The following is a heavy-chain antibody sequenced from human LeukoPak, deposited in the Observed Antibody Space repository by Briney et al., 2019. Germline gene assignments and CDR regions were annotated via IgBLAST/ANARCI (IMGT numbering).Heavy chain of an antibody. Sequence: PGGSLRLSCAASGFTFSSYGMHWVRQAPGKRLEWVAVIWYDGSNKYYADSVKGRFTISRDNSKNTLYLQMNSLRAEDTAVYYCAKEYYYDSSGYYYHYFDYWGQGTLVTVSS. CDR2: IWYDGSNK. CDR1: GFTFSSYG. J-gene: IGHJ4*02. V-gene: IGHV3-33*06. CDR3: AKEYYYDSSGYYYHYFDY. D-gene: IGHD3-22*01.